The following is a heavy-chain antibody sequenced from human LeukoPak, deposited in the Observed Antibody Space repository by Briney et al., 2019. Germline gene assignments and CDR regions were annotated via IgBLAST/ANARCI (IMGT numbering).Heavy chain of an antibody. Sequence: SETLSLTCTVSGGSISSYYWSWIRQPPGKGLEWIGYIYYSGSTNYNPSLKSRVTISVDTSKNQFSLKLSSVTAADTAVYYCARTRRDGYKDYWGQGTLVTVSS. J-gene: IGHJ4*02. CDR3: ARTRRDGYKDY. CDR1: GGSISSYY. D-gene: IGHD5-24*01. CDR2: IYYSGST. V-gene: IGHV4-59*01.